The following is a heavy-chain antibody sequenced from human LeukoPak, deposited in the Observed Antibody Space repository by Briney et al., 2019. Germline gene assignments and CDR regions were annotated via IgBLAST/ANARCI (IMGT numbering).Heavy chain of an antibody. D-gene: IGHD3-22*01. Sequence: GGSLRLSCAASGFTFTSFSFNWVRQAPGKGLEWVSSINTVATYIYYADSVRGRFTISRDNDKNSVYLQMNSLRAEDTGVYYCARLRRNDDSSGFYYYYDYWGQGTLVTVSS. CDR2: INTVATYI. J-gene: IGHJ4*02. V-gene: IGHV3-21*01. CDR1: GFTFTSFS. CDR3: ARLRRNDDSSGFYYYYDY.